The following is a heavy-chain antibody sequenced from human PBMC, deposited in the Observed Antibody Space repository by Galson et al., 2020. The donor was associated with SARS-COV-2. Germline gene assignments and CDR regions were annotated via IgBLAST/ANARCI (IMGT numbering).Heavy chain of an antibody. J-gene: IGHJ4*02. D-gene: IGHD2-21*02. CDR2: ISYDGSNK. V-gene: IGHV3-30*04. Sequence: GGSLRLSCAASGFTFSSYAMHWVRQAPGKGLEWVAVISYDGSNKYYADSVKGRFTISRDNSKNTLYLQMNSLRAEDTAVYYCAREAYCGGDCYSGFDDWGQGTLVTVSS. CDR3: AREAYCGGDCYSGFDD. CDR1: GFTFSSYA.